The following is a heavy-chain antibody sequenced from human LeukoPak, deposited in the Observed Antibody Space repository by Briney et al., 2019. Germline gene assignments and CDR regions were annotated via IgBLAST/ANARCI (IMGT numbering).Heavy chain of an antibody. CDR1: GGSISSGGYY. Sequence: PSETLSLTCTVSGGSISSGGYYWSWIRQPPGKGLEWIGYIYHSGSTYYNPSLKSRVTISVDRSKNQFSMKLSSLTAADTAVYYCARSQRPYSNTPGYWGQGTLVTVSS. CDR2: IYHSGST. D-gene: IGHD4-11*01. J-gene: IGHJ4*02. V-gene: IGHV4-30-2*01. CDR3: ARSQRPYSNTPGY.